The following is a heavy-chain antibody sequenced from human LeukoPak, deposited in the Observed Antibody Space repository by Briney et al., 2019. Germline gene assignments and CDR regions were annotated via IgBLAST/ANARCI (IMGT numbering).Heavy chain of an antibody. CDR1: GYTFTIYL. CDR3: ARGRGGATVGYFDY. V-gene: IGHV1-3*04. Sequence: ASVTVSCTASGYTFTIYLIYWVRQAPGQRLEWMGWINTGNGNTKYSQKFQGRVTITRDTSASTAYMELNSLRSEDTAVYYCARGRGGATVGYFDYWGQGTLVTVSS. CDR2: INTGNGNT. J-gene: IGHJ4*02. D-gene: IGHD4-23*01.